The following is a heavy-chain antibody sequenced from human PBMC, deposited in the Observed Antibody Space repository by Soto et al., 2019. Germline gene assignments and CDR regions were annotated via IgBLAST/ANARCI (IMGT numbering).Heavy chain of an antibody. CDR3: ARDRDVVAATTPGGVNWFDP. J-gene: IGHJ5*02. CDR1: GGSISSDYW. D-gene: IGHD1-26*01. Sequence: PSETLSLTCVVFGGSISSDYWWSWVRQPPGKGLEWIGEIYHTGSTNYNPSLKSRVTMSVDKSQRQFSLKLSSVTAADTAVYFCARDRDVVAATTPGGVNWFDPWGQGTLVT. V-gene: IGHV4-4*02. CDR2: IYHTGST.